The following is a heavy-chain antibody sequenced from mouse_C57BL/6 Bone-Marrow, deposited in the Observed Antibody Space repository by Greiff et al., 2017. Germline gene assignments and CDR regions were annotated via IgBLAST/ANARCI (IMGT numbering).Heavy chain of an antibody. Sequence: DVKLQESGAELVRPGASVKLSCTASGFNIKDYYMHWVKQRPEQGLEWIGRIDPEDGDTEYAPKFQGKATMTADTSSNTAYLQLSSLTSEDTDVYYCTTTIWLRPGYWGQGTTLTVSS. J-gene: IGHJ2*01. CDR2: IDPEDGDT. CDR1: GFNIKDYY. D-gene: IGHD2-2*01. CDR3: TTTIWLRPGY. V-gene: IGHV14-1*01.